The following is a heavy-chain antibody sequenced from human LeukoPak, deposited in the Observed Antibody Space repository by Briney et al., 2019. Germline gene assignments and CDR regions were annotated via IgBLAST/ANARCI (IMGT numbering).Heavy chain of an antibody. V-gene: IGHV3-23*01. CDR1: GFTFTNYA. CDR2: ISASGVMT. D-gene: IGHD1-26*01. CDR3: AKDRSIGTYYTFDH. Sequence: GGSLRLSCAASGFTFTNYAMTWVRQAPGKGLEWVSSISASGVMTYYADSVKGRFTDSRDNSKNSLYLQMSSLTAADTAVYYCAKDRSIGTYYTFDHWGQGTLVTVSS. J-gene: IGHJ4*02.